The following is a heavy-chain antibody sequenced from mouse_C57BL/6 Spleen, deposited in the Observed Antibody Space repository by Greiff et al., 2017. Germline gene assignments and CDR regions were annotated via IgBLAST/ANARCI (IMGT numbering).Heavy chain of an antibody. CDR2: IYPGDGDT. Sequence: QVQLQQSGPELVKPGASVKISCKASGYAFSSSWMNWVKQRPGKGLEWIGRIYPGDGDTNYNQKFKGKSTLTVDKSSSTAYMQLSSLTSEDSAVYYCARKELTGTGYFDYWGQGTTLTVSS. CDR3: ARKELTGTGYFDY. J-gene: IGHJ2*01. V-gene: IGHV1-82*01. CDR1: GYAFSSSW. D-gene: IGHD4-1*01.